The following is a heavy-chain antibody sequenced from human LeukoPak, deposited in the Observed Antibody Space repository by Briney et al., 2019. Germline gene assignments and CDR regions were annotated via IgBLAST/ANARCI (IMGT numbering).Heavy chain of an antibody. V-gene: IGHV3-7*01. CDR3: ARDRQIAY. J-gene: IGHJ4*02. Sequence: LTGGSLRLSCAASGFTFSNYWLTWVHQAPGQGLEWVANIKQDGSEKHYVDSVKGRFTISRDNAKNSLYLQMNSLRAEDTAVYYCARDRQIAYWGQGTLVTVSS. CDR2: IKQDGSEK. CDR1: GFTFSNYW.